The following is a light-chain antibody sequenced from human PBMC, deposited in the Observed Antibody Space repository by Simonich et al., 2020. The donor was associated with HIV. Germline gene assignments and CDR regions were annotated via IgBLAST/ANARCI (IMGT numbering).Light chain of an antibody. CDR1: QSVLYSPNNKNS. V-gene: IGKV4-1*01. Sequence: DIVMTQSPDSLAVSLGERATINCKSSQSVLYSPNNKNSLAWYQHKPGQPPNLIIYWTSTRESGVPDRFSGSGSGTDFTLTISSLQAEDVAVYYCQQYSITPPGYTFGQGTKLEIK. CDR2: WTS. J-gene: IGKJ2*01. CDR3: QQYSITPPGYT.